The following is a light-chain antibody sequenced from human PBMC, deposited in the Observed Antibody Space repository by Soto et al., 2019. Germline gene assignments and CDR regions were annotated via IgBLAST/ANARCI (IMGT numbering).Light chain of an antibody. Sequence: QSVLTQPASVSGSPGQSITISCTGTSSDVGSYNLVSWYQQHPGKAPKLMIYEGSKRPSGVSNRFSGSKSGNTASLTISGLQAEDEADYYCCSYAGSSTPVVFGGGTKLPVL. V-gene: IGLV2-23*01. CDR3: CSYAGSSTPVV. CDR1: SSDVGSYNL. J-gene: IGLJ2*01. CDR2: EGS.